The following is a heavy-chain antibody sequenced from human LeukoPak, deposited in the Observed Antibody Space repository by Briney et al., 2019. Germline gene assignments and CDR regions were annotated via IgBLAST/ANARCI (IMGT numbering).Heavy chain of an antibody. CDR1: GYTFTGYY. CDR2: INPNSGGT. CDR3: ARHGNYYNSSGYSPIDY. Sequence: ASVKVSCKSSGYTFTGYYMHWVRQAPGQGLEWMGWINPNSGGTNYAQKFQGRVTMTRDKSISTAYLQWSSLKASDTAMYYCARHGNYYNSSGYSPIDYWGQGTLVTVSS. D-gene: IGHD3-22*01. J-gene: IGHJ4*02. V-gene: IGHV1-2*02.